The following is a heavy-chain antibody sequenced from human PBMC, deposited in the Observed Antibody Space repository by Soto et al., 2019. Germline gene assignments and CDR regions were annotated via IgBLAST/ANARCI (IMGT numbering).Heavy chain of an antibody. CDR3: ARGGVMVTDNWLDP. D-gene: IGHD2-21*02. Sequence: QVHLHESGPGLVKPSETLSLTCTVSNDSISNYYWNWIRQSPGKGLEWIGYISYPGTTNYNPSLKSRVAISLDTSKKQCSLTLRSVTAADTAVYFCARGGVMVTDNWLDPWGQGTLVTVAS. CDR2: ISYPGTT. CDR1: NDSISNYY. J-gene: IGHJ5*02. V-gene: IGHV4-59*08.